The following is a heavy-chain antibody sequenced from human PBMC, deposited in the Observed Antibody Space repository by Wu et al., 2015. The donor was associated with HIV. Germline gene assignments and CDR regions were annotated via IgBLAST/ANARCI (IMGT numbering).Heavy chain of an antibody. D-gene: IGHD5-24*01. CDR2: IIPVFGTP. CDR1: GGIFSNSA. Sequence: QVHLVQSGAEVKKPGSSVKVSCKASGGIFSNSAISWVRLAPGEGLEWMGGIIPVFGTPKYIQKFQDRVTITSDESTSTSYMELNSLRSEDTAIYYCARDSPGDGYKKAYWGQGTLVTVSS. J-gene: IGHJ4*02. V-gene: IGHV1-69*05. CDR3: ARDSPGDGYKKAY.